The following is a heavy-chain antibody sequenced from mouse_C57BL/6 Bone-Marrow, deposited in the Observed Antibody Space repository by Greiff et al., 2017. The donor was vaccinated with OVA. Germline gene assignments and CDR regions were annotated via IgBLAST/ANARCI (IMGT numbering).Heavy chain of an antibody. J-gene: IGHJ4*01. D-gene: IGHD1-1*01. Sequence: VQLQQSGAELARPGASVKLSCKASGYTFTSYGISWVKQRTGQGLEWIGEIYPRSGNTYYNEKFKGKATLTAEKSSSTAYMELRSLSSEDSAVYFCARGGSSYAMDYWGQGTSVTVSS. CDR2: IYPRSGNT. V-gene: IGHV1-81*01. CDR1: GYTFTSYG. CDR3: ARGGSSYAMDY.